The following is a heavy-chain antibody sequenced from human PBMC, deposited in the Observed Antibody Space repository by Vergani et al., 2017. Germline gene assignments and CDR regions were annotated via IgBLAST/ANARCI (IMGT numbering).Heavy chain of an antibody. J-gene: IGHJ4*02. Sequence: QVQLQQSGPGLVKPSQTLSLTWDISGDSVSSNSAAWNWTRQSPSSGLEWLGRTYYRSNWYNDYAVSVKSRMTINPDTSKNQFSLQLNSLSPEDTAVYYCARGGGDRLDYWGQGSLVTVSS. CDR1: GDSVSSNSAA. V-gene: IGHV6-1*01. D-gene: IGHD2-21*01. CDR2: TYYRSNWYN. CDR3: ARGGGDRLDY.